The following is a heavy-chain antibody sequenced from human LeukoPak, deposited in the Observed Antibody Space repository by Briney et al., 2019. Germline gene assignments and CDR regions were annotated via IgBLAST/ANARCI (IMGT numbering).Heavy chain of an antibody. CDR2: IYTSGST. V-gene: IGHV4-61*09. Sequence: SETLSLTCTVSGGSISSGGSYWSWIRQPAGKGLEWVGHIYTSGSTNYNPSLKSRVTISVDMSKNRFSLKLSSVTAADTAVYYCMDVWGQGTTVTVSS. CDR3: MDV. J-gene: IGHJ6*02. CDR1: GGSISSGGSY.